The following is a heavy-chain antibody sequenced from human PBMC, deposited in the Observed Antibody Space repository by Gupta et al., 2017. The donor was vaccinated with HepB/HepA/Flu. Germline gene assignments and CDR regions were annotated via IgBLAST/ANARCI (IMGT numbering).Heavy chain of an antibody. V-gene: IGHV3-23*01. CDR1: GFTFSSHA. Sequence: EVQLLESGGGLVQPGGSLRLSCAASGFTFSSHAMSWVRKAPGKGLEWVSAISGSGGSTYYADSVKGRFTISRDNSKNTLYLQMNSLRAEDTAVYYCAKAQPDSSSWYIDVPYFDYWGQGTLVTVSS. CDR3: AKAQPDSSSWYIDVPYFDY. CDR2: ISGSGGST. D-gene: IGHD6-13*01. J-gene: IGHJ4*02.